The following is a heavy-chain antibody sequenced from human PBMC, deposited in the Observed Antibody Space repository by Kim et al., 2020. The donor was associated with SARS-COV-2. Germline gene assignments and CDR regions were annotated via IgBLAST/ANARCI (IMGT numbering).Heavy chain of an antibody. CDR3: ARQYPTTILTGSYGMDV. CDR2: IGTAGDT. Sequence: GGSLRLSCAASGFTFSSYDMHWVRQATGKGLEWVSAIGTAGDTYYPGSVKGRFTISRENAKNSLYLQMNSLRAGDTAVYYCARQYPTTILTGSYGMDVWGKGTTVTVPS. J-gene: IGHJ6*04. CDR1: GFTFSSYD. V-gene: IGHV3-13*01. D-gene: IGHD3-9*01.